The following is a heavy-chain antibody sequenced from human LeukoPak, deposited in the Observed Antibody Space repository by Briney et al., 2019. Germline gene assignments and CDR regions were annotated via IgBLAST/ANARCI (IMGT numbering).Heavy chain of an antibody. V-gene: IGHV3-30*18. CDR3: AKAAYCTSTSCQFSSYAQRRLDS. CDR1: GFTFNTYG. J-gene: IGHJ5*01. D-gene: IGHD2-2*01. Sequence: GGSLRLSCVASGFTFNTYGIHWVRQAPGKGLEWVAGISNDGSSKDYADSVKGRFTISRDKSKNTVYLQMNSLRAEDPAVYFCAKAAYCTSTSCQFSSYAQRRLDSW. CDR2: ISNDGSSK.